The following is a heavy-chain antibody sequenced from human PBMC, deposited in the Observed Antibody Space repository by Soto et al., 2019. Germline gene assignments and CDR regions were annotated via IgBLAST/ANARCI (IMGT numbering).Heavy chain of an antibody. CDR1: GLTFSSYG. J-gene: IGHJ4*02. CDR2: ISYDGRNK. D-gene: IGHD4-17*01. Sequence: SMLLSCAASGLTFSSYGMHWVRQAPGKGLEWVAVISYDGRNKYYADAVKGRFTISRDNSKNTLYLQTNSLSTEDTAVYYCAKDRGALRWSEEHYYFDYWGQGSLLTVSS. CDR3: AKDRGALRWSEEHYYFDY. V-gene: IGHV3-30*18.